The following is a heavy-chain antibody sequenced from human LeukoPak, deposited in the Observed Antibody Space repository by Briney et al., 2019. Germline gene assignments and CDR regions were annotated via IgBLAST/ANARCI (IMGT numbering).Heavy chain of an antibody. J-gene: IGHJ4*02. D-gene: IGHD4-17*01. CDR3: ARDDYGRQLDY. CDR1: GGSISSYY. Sequence: SETLSLTCTVSGGSISSYYWSWIRQPPGKGLEWIGYIYYSGSTSYNPSLKNRVTISVDTSKKQLSPKVTSVTAADTAVYYCARDDYGRQLDYWGQGTLVTVSS. CDR2: IYYSGST. V-gene: IGHV4-59*12.